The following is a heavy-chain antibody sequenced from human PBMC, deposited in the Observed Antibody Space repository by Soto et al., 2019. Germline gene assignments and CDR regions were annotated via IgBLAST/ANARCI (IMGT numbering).Heavy chain of an antibody. CDR1: GYTFTGYY. CDR3: ARDSLPSSRNYDFWSGSGGFDD. D-gene: IGHD3-3*01. V-gene: IGHV1-2*02. Sequence: EASVKVSCKASGYTFTGYYMHWLRQSPGQGLEWMGWINPNSGGTNYAQKFQGRVTMTRDTSISTAYMELSRLRSDDTAVYYCARDSLPSSRNYDFWSGSGGFDDWGQGTLVTVSS. J-gene: IGHJ4*02. CDR2: INPNSGGT.